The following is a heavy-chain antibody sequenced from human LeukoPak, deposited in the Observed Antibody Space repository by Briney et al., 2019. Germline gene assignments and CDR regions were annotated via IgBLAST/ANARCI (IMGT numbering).Heavy chain of an antibody. CDR2: MNPNSGNT. Sequence: ASVKVSCKASGYTFTSYDINWVRQATGQGLEWMGWMNPNSGNTGYAQKFQGRVTITRNTSISTAYMELSSLRSEDTAVYHCARGSVEQLVPKLDYWGQGTLVTVSS. J-gene: IGHJ4*02. CDR1: GYTFTSYD. CDR3: ARGSVEQLVPKLDY. V-gene: IGHV1-8*03. D-gene: IGHD6-6*01.